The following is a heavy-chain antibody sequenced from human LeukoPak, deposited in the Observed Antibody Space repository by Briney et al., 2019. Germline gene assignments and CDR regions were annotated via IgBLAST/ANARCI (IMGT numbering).Heavy chain of an antibody. CDR2: INHSGST. CDR1: GGSFSGYY. CDR3: AREPYYYGSGSYPVYYSMDV. D-gene: IGHD3-10*01. Sequence: SETLSLTCAVYGGSFSGYYWSWIRQPPGKGLEWIGEINHSGSTNYNPSLKSRVTISVDTSKNQFSLKLSSVTAADTAVYYCAREPYYYGSGSYPVYYSMDVWGKGTTVTVSS. J-gene: IGHJ6*03. V-gene: IGHV4-34*01.